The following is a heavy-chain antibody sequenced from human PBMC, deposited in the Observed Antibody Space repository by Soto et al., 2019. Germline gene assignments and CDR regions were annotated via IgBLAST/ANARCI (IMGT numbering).Heavy chain of an antibody. CDR3: AEGPSNSVHYYYYGMDV. D-gene: IGHD4-4*01. J-gene: IGHJ6*02. CDR2: ISGSGVST. V-gene: IGHV3-23*01. CDR1: GFTFSSYA. Sequence: PGGSLRLSCAASGFTFSSYAMSWVRQAPGKGLEWVSAISGSGVSTYYADSVKGRFTISRDNSKNTLYLQMNSLRAEDTAVYYCAEGPSNSVHYYYYGMDVWGPGTTLTV.